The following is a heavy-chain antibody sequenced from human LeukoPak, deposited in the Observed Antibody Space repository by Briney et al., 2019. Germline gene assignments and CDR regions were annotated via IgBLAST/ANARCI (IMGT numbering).Heavy chain of an antibody. J-gene: IGHJ3*02. CDR3: ARDHPPYYYDSSGYPGDAFDI. CDR1: GFTFSSYS. Sequence: GGSLRLSCTASGFTFSSYSMNWVRQAPGKGLEWVSSISSSSNYIYYADSVKGRFTISRDNAKNSLYLQMNSLRAEDTAVYYCARDHPPYYYDSSGYPGDAFDIWGQGAMVTVSS. D-gene: IGHD3-22*01. CDR2: ISSSSNYI. V-gene: IGHV3-21*01.